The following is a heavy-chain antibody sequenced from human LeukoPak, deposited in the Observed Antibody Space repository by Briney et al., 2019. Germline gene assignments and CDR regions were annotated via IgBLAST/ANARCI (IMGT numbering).Heavy chain of an antibody. CDR1: GFTFNNNA. V-gene: IGHV3-23*01. D-gene: IGHD1-20*01. CDR2: INGDGDAT. Sequence: QPGGSLRLSCAASGFTFNNNAMSWVRQAPGKGLEWVSAINGDGDATEYADSVKGRFTISSDTSKNTLFLQMNSLRPEATAVYYCARVYNWNHFDYWGQGTLVTVSS. CDR3: ARVYNWNHFDY. J-gene: IGHJ4*02.